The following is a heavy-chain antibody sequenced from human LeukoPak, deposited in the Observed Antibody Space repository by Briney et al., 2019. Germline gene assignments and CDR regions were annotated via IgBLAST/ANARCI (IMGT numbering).Heavy chain of an antibody. CDR2: ISTSSGTK. J-gene: IGHJ6*03. CDR3: ARVAIPYYYYYYMDV. Sequence: PGGSLRLSCAASGFTLSSFAMNWVRQTPEKGLEWVSYISTSSGTKYYADSVKGRFTISRDNSKNTLYLQMGSLRAEDMAVYYCARVAIPYYYYYYMDVWGKGTTVTVSS. V-gene: IGHV3-48*01. D-gene: IGHD2-21*01. CDR1: GFTLSSFA.